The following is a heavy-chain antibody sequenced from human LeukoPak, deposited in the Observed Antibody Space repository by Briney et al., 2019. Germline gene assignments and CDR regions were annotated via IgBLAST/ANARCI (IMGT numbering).Heavy chain of an antibody. V-gene: IGHV5-51*01. J-gene: IGHJ3*02. D-gene: IGHD3-16*01. Sequence: GESLKISCKASGYSFTSYWIGWVRQMPGKGLEWMGIIFPGDSHTRYSPSFQGQVTIAADKSITTAYLQWSSLTASDTAMYYCAIRHNTWDAFDIWGQGTMVTVSS. CDR3: AIRHNTWDAFDI. CDR1: GYSFTSYW. CDR2: IFPGDSHT.